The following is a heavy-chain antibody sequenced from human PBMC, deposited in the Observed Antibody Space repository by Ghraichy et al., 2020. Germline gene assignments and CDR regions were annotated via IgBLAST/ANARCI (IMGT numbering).Heavy chain of an antibody. CDR2: IKQDGGEK. CDR3: ARQGSGWFRLDY. CDR1: GFTFSGYW. V-gene: IGHV3-7*01. J-gene: IGHJ4*02. D-gene: IGHD6-19*01. Sequence: GGSPRLSCAASGFTFSGYWMSWVRQAPGKGLEWVANIKQDGGEKYYVDSVKGRFTISRDNAENSLYLQMSSLGGEDTAVYYCARQGSGWFRLDYWGQGTLVTVSS.